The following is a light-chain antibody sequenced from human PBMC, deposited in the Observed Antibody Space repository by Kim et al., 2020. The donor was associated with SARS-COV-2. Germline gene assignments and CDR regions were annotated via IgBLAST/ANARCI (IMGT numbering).Light chain of an antibody. CDR3: QQSYSTPYT. V-gene: IGKV1-39*01. J-gene: IGKJ2*01. CDR1: QSIDNH. Sequence: SASVGDRVRITCRASQSIDNHLNWYQQKPGKAPNLLIYAASNLQGGVPSRFSGSGSGTDFTLTINNLQPEDFAAYYCQQSYSTPYTFGQGTKLEI. CDR2: AAS.